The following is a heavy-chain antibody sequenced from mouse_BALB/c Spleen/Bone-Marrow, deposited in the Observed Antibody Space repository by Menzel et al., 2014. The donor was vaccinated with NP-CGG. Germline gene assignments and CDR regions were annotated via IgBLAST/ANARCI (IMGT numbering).Heavy chain of an antibody. Sequence: VKLQESGAELVRPGASVKASCKASGYTFTSYWINWVKQRPGQGLEWIGNIYPSDSYTNYNQNFKDKATLTVDKSSSTAYMQHSSPTSEDSAVYYCTRQYGNYYAMDYWGQGTSVTVSS. CDR1: GYTFTSYW. V-gene: IGHV1-69*02. CDR2: IYPSDSYT. CDR3: TRQYGNYYAMDY. J-gene: IGHJ4*01. D-gene: IGHD2-10*02.